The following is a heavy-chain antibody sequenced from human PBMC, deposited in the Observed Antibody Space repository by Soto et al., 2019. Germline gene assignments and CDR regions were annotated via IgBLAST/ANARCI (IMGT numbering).Heavy chain of an antibody. CDR1: GISCADYA. CDR3: ANYTAPGFYYAHGHLDS. Sequence: VQLVESGGGLVQPGWSLRLSWVVSGISCADYAMHWVRQVPGKGLEWVSGINWDSGDIGYADSVKGRFTISRDNSKNSLYLQMNSLTTEYTALYYFANYTAPGFYYAHGHLDSWSQGSPDTVSP. V-gene: IGHV3-9*01. D-gene: IGHD3-22*01. CDR2: INWDSGDI. J-gene: IGHJ4*02.